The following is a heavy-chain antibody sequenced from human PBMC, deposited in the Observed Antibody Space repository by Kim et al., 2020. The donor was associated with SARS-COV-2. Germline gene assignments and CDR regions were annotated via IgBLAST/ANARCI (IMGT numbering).Heavy chain of an antibody. CDR2: ISTYNGNT. CDR3: ARGAISSTGRLDY. CDR1: GYTFSDFG. Sequence: ASVKVSCKTSGYTFSDFGITWVRQVLGQGLEWMGWISTYNGNTNYVQKLQGRLTMAADTSTSTSYMELSSLTSDDTAIYFCARGAISSTGRLDYWGQGTLVTVSS. D-gene: IGHD2-2*02. J-gene: IGHJ4*02. V-gene: IGHV1-18*01.